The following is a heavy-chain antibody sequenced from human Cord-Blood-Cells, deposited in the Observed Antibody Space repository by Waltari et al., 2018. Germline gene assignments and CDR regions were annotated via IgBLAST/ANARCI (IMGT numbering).Heavy chain of an antibody. J-gene: IGHJ4*02. CDR2: IYPGDSDT. V-gene: IGHV5-51*01. Sequence: EYMGIIYPGDSDTRYNPSYQGQVTISADKSISTAYLQWSSLKASDTAMYYCARGGSYSSSCGDYWGQGTLVTVSS. CDR3: ARGGSYSSSCGDY. D-gene: IGHD6-13*01.